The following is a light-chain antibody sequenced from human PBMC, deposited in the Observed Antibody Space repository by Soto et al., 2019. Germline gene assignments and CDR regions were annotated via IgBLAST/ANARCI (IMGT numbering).Light chain of an antibody. V-gene: IGKV3-15*01. CDR2: GAS. J-gene: IGKJ2*01. Sequence: EIVMTQSPASLSVSPGDGATLSCRASQTVASTLAWYQQKPGQGPRLLIHGASTRAAGVPARFSGSGSGTDFTLTISSLKSEDFAVYYCQQYHNWPPQYTFGQGTKLQIK. CDR3: QQYHNWPPQYT. CDR1: QTVAST.